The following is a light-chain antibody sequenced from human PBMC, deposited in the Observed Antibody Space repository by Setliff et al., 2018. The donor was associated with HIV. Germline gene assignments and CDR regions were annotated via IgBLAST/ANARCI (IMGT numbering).Light chain of an antibody. CDR2: EVN. CDR3: FSYVTTNTYV. Sequence: QSVLTQPASVSGSPGQSITISCTGTSSDVGGYKYVYWYQQHPGKAPKLMIYEVNNRPSGISNRFSGSKSGNTASLTISGLQAEDEADYYCFSYVTTNTYVFGTGTKVTVL. CDR1: SSDVGGYKY. V-gene: IGLV2-14*01. J-gene: IGLJ1*01.